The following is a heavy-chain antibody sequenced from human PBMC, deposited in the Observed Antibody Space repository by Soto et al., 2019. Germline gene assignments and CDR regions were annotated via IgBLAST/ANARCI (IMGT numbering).Heavy chain of an antibody. Sequence: GASVKVSCKASGYTFTSYAMHWVRQAPGQRLEWMGWINAGNGNTKYSQKFQGRVTITRDTSASTAYMELSSLRSEDTAVYYCASWTNTPGSGYFTGYESGLDYWGQGTLVTVSS. CDR1: GYTFTSYA. D-gene: IGHD3-3*01. V-gene: IGHV1-3*01. J-gene: IGHJ4*02. CDR2: INAGNGNT. CDR3: ASWTNTPGSGYFTGYESGLDY.